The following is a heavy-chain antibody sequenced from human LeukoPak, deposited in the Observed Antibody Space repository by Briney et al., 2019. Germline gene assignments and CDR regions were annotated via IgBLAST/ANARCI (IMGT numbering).Heavy chain of an antibody. CDR1: GGSISYYY. J-gene: IGHJ4*02. V-gene: IGHV4-59*12. Sequence: SETLSLTCTVSGGSISYYYWSWIRQPPGKGLEWIGYIYYSGSSNYNPSLKSRVTISVDTSKNQFSLKLSSVTAADTAVYYSRYYYGSGKDYWGQGTLVTVSS. CDR2: IYYSGSS. D-gene: IGHD3-10*01. CDR3: RYYYGSGKDY.